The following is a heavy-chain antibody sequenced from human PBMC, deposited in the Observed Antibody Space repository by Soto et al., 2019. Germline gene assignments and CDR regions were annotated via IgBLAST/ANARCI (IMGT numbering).Heavy chain of an antibody. V-gene: IGHV3-30*18. CDR3: AKDIRGWLYYYGMDV. Sequence: GSLRLSCAASGFTFSSYGMHWVRQAPGKGLEWVAVISYDGSNKYYADSVKGRFTISRDNSKNTLYLQMNSLRAEDTAVYYCAKDIRGWLYYYGMDVWGQGTTVTVSS. J-gene: IGHJ6*01. CDR2: ISYDGSNK. D-gene: IGHD5-12*01. CDR1: GFTFSSYG.